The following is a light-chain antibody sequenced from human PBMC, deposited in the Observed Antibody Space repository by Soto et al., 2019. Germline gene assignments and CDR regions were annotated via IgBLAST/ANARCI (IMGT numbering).Light chain of an antibody. J-gene: IGKJ1*01. CDR3: QQSYSSPWT. CDR1: RNIYSY. Sequence: DIQMTQSPSSLSASVGDEVTIACRASRNIYSYLNWYQQKPGKAPKLLMYSASTLQSGVPSRFSGSGSGTDFTLSISSLQPEDSGTYYCQQSYSSPWTFGQVTKVEIK. CDR2: SAS. V-gene: IGKV1-39*01.